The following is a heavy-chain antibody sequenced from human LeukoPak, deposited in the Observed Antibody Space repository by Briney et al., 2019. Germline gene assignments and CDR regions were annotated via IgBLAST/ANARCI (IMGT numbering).Heavy chain of an antibody. CDR1: GYTFTGYY. J-gene: IGHJ4*02. CDR2: IIPILGIA. V-gene: IGHV1-69*02. D-gene: IGHD6-19*01. CDR3: ARSLTAVAGFDY. Sequence: ASVKVSCKASGYTFTGYYMHWVRQAPGQGLEWMGRIIPILGIANYAQKFQGRVTITADKSTSTAYMVLSSLRSEDTAVYYCARSLTAVAGFDYWGQGTLVTVSS.